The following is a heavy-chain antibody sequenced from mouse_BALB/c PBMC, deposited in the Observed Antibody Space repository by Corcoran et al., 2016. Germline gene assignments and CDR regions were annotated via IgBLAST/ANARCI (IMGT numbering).Heavy chain of an antibody. V-gene: IGHV9-1*02. CDR3: ERAPLAYYAMDY. CDR2: INTYTGEP. Sequence: QIQLVQSGPELKKPGETVKISCKASGYTFTNYGMNWVKQSPGKGLKWMGWINTYTGEPTYADDFKGRFAFSFETSASTAYLQINNLKNEDMATYCCERAPLAYYAMDYWGQGTSVTVSA. J-gene: IGHJ4*01. CDR1: GYTFTNYG.